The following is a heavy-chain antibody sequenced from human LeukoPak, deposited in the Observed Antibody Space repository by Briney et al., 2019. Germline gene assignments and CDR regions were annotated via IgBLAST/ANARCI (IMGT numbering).Heavy chain of an antibody. J-gene: IGHJ3*02. Sequence: PGGSLRLSCAASGFTFSSYDMHWVRQATGKGLEFVSAIGTACDTYYPGSVKGRFTISRENDKNSLYLQMNSLMAGVTAVDYGAREAVAGTRGGKAFDIWGQGTMVTVSS. CDR3: AREAVAGTRGGKAFDI. CDR1: GFTFSSYD. D-gene: IGHD6-19*01. CDR2: IGTACDT. V-gene: IGHV3-13*01.